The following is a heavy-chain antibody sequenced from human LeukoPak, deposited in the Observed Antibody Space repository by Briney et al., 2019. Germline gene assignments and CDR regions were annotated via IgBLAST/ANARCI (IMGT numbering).Heavy chain of an antibody. CDR2: ISGSGGST. CDR1: GFTFSSYA. J-gene: IGHJ4*02. D-gene: IGHD2-2*01. V-gene: IGHV3-23*01. Sequence: GGSLRLSCAASGFTFSSYAMSWVRQAPGKGLEWVSAISGSGGSTYYADSVKGRFTISRDNSKNTLYLQMNSLRAEDTAVYYCARAPLEPAALYYFDYWGQGTLVTVSS. CDR3: ARAPLEPAALYYFDY.